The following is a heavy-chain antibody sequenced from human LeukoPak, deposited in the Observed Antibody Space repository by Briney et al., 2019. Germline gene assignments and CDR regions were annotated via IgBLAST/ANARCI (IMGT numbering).Heavy chain of an antibody. V-gene: IGHV3-23*01. J-gene: IGHJ4*02. CDR2: ISGSGGST. Sequence: PGGSLGLSCAASGFTFSSYAMSWVRQAPGKGLEWVSAISGSGGSTYYPDSVKGRFTISRDNSKNTLYLQMNSLRAEDTAVYYCAKDNWGSPDYWGQGTLVTVSS. CDR3: AKDNWGSPDY. D-gene: IGHD7-27*01. CDR1: GFTFSSYA.